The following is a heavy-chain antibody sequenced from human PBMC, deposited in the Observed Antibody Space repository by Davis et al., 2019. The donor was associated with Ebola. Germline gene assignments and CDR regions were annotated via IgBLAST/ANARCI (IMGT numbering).Heavy chain of an antibody. CDR2: ISSSSSYI. CDR1: GFTFSSYS. V-gene: IGHV3-21*01. CDR3: ARDSCISTSCYVGSDYYYGMDV. J-gene: IGHJ6*02. D-gene: IGHD2-2*01. Sequence: GESLKISCAASGFTFSSYSMNWVRQAPGQGLEWVSSISSSSSYIYYADSVKGRFTISRDNAKNSLYLQMNSLGAEDTAVYYCARDSCISTSCYVGSDYYYGMDVWGQGTTVTVS.